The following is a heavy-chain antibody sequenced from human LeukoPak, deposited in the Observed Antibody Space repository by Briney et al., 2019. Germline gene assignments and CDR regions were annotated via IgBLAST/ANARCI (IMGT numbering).Heavy chain of an antibody. CDR2: INPNSGGT. J-gene: IGHJ5*02. D-gene: IGHD2-21*01. Sequence: ASVKVSCKASGDIFTDYYIHWVRQAPGQGLEWMGRINPNSGGTNYAQKFQGRVTMTRDTSITTAYMDLSRLRSDDTAVYYCARTGDSREFDPWGQGTLVTVSS. V-gene: IGHV1-2*06. CDR1: GDIFTDYY. CDR3: ARTGDSREFDP.